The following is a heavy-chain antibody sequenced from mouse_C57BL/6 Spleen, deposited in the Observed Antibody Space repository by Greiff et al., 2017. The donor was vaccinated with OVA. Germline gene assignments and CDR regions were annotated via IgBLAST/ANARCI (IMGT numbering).Heavy chain of an antibody. CDR3: TRLHGNYPYYYAMDY. D-gene: IGHD2-1*01. CDR2: IDPETGGT. CDR1: GYTFTDYE. V-gene: IGHV1-15*01. Sequence: QVQLKQSGAELVRPGASVTLSCKASGYTFTDYEMHWVKQTPVHGLEWIGAIDPETGGTAYNQKFKGKAILTADKSSSTAYMELRSLTSEDSAVYYCTRLHGNYPYYYAMDYWGQGTSVTVSS. J-gene: IGHJ4*01.